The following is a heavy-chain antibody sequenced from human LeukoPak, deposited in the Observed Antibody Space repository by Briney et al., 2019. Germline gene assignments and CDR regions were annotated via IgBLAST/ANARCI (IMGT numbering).Heavy chain of an antibody. D-gene: IGHD3-22*01. CDR3: ARQGLYDSGGYFDY. CDR2: IGSSGRDI. V-gene: IGHV3-21*01. Sequence: PGGSLRLSCAASGFTFSTYNMHWVRQAPGKGLEWVAFIGSSGRDIYYADSLKGRFTVARDSAKNSLYLQMNSLRAEDTAVYYCARQGLYDSGGYFDYWGQGTLVTVSS. CDR1: GFTFSTYN. J-gene: IGHJ4*02.